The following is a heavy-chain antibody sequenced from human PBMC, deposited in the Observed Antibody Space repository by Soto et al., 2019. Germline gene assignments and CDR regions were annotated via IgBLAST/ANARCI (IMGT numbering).Heavy chain of an antibody. Sequence: QVQLVESGGGVVQPGRSLRLSCAASGFTFSSYGMHWVRQAPGKGLEWVAVISYDGSNKYYADSVKGRFTISRDNSKNXLYLQMNSLRAEDTAVYYCVKGLWFGELPFDAFDIWGQGTMVTVSS. V-gene: IGHV3-30*18. J-gene: IGHJ3*02. D-gene: IGHD3-10*01. CDR3: VKGLWFGELPFDAFDI. CDR2: ISYDGSNK. CDR1: GFTFSSYG.